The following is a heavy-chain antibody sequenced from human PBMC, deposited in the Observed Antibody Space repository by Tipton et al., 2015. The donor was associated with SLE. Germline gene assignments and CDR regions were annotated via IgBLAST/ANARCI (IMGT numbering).Heavy chain of an antibody. Sequence: SLRLSCVASGFTFSYDWMTWVRQAPGKGLEWVANIKEDGSETYYVDSVKGRFTISRDNAKTSLYLQMNNLRAEDTAVYYCTRVESTSWAFDVWGQGTIVTVSS. V-gene: IGHV3-7*01. D-gene: IGHD2/OR15-2a*01. CDR3: TRVESTSWAFDV. J-gene: IGHJ3*01. CDR2: IKEDGSET. CDR1: GFTFSYDW.